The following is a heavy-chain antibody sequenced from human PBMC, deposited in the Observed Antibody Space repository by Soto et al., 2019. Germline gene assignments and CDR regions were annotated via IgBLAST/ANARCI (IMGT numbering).Heavy chain of an antibody. CDR2: ISSSSSYI. CDR1: GFTFSSYS. J-gene: IGHJ4*02. Sequence: GGSLRLSCAASGFTFSSYSMNWVRQAPGKGLEWVSSISSSSSYIYYADSVKGRFTISRDNAKNSLYLQMNSLRAEDTAVYYCARDILRYCSGGSCYSDYWGQGNLVTISS. D-gene: IGHD2-15*01. V-gene: IGHV3-21*01. CDR3: ARDILRYCSGGSCYSDY.